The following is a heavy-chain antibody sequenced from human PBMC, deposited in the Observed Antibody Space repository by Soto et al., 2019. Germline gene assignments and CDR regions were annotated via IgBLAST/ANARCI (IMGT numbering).Heavy chain of an antibody. D-gene: IGHD4-17*01. CDR3: AKDRNDYGGNSGFDY. CDR1: GFTFSSYG. J-gene: IGHJ4*02. CDR2: ISYDGSNK. V-gene: IGHV3-30*18. Sequence: PGGSLRLSCAASGFTFSSYGVHWVRQAPGKGLEWVAVISYDGSNKYYADSVKGRFTISRDNSKNTLYLQMNSLRAEDTAVYYCAKDRNDYGGNSGFDYWGQGTLVTVSS.